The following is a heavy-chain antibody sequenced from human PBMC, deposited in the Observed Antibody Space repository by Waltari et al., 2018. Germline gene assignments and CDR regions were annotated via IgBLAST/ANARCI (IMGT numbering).Heavy chain of an antibody. Sequence: QVQLVQSGAEVKKPGSSVKVSCKASGGTFSSYAISWVRQAPGQGLEWMGGNIPILGIANDAQKFQGRVTITADKSTSTAYMELSSLRSEDTAVYYCARALGMATIPGNYWGQGTLVTVST. J-gene: IGHJ4*02. D-gene: IGHD5-12*01. V-gene: IGHV1-69*10. CDR2: NIPILGIA. CDR1: GGTFSSYA. CDR3: ARALGMATIPGNY.